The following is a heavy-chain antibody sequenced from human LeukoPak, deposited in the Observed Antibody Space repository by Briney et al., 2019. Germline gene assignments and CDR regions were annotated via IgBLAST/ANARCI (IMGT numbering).Heavy chain of an antibody. CDR2: IKSKTAGGTI. CDR1: GFTFSNAW. J-gene: IGHJ4*02. Sequence: PGGSLRLSCAASGFTFSNAWMTWVRQAPGKGLEWIGRIKSKTAGGTIDYAAPVKGRFTISRDDSKNTLYLQMNSLKTEDTAVYYCTTGESMVGSTIHIRWADWGQGTLVTVSS. CDR3: TTGESMVGSTIHIRWAD. V-gene: IGHV3-15*01. D-gene: IGHD1-26*01.